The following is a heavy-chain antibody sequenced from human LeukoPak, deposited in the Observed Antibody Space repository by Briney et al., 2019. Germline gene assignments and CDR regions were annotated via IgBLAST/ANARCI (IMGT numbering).Heavy chain of an antibody. D-gene: IGHD3-10*01. V-gene: IGHV4-59*12. CDR2: IYYSGST. Sequence: PSETLSLTCTVSGGSISSYYWSWIRQPPGKGLEWIGSIYYSGSTYYNPSLKSRVTISVDTSKNQFSLKLSSVTAADTAVYYCARDMDDAFDIWGQGTMVTVSS. CDR3: ARDMDDAFDI. J-gene: IGHJ3*02. CDR1: GGSISSYY.